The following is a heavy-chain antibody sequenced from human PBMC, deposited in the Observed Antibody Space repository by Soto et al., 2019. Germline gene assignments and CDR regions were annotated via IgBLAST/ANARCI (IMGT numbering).Heavy chain of an antibody. J-gene: IGHJ4*02. Sequence: SETLSLTCTVSGGSISSYYWSWIRQPPGKGLEWIGYIYYSGSTNYNPSLKSRVTISVDTSKNQFSLKLSSVTAADTAVYYCARAIAAAGAFDYWGQGTPVTVSS. CDR3: ARAIAAAGAFDY. D-gene: IGHD6-13*01. V-gene: IGHV4-59*01. CDR1: GGSISSYY. CDR2: IYYSGST.